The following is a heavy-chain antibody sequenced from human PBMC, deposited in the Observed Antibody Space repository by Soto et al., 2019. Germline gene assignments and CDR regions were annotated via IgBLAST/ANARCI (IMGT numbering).Heavy chain of an antibody. Sequence: PGGSLRLSCAASGFTFSSYAMHWVRQAPGKGLEWVAVISYDGSNKYYADSVKGRFTISRDNSKNTLYLQMNSLRAEDTAVYYCARSYYLEWLPAAILYFDYWGQETLVTVSS. CDR3: ARSYYLEWLPAAILYFDY. CDR2: ISYDGSNK. CDR1: GFTFSSYA. V-gene: IGHV3-30-3*01. J-gene: IGHJ4*02. D-gene: IGHD3-3*01.